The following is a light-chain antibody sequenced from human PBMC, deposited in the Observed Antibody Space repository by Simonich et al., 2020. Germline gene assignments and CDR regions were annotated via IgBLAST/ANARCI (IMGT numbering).Light chain of an antibody. V-gene: IGLV3-21*03. CDR3: QVWDSSSDHPV. J-gene: IGLJ2*01. Sequence: SYVLTQPPSVSVAPGKTARITCGGNNIGSKSVHWYQQKPGQAPVLVGYDDSARPSGIPDRFSGSNSGNTATLTISRVEAGDEADYYCQVWDSSSDHPVFGGGTKLTVL. CDR2: DDS. CDR1: NIGSKS.